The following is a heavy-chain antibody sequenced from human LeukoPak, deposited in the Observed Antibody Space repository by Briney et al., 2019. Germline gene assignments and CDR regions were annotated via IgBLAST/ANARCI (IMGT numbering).Heavy chain of an antibody. CDR1: GFTFSTFG. J-gene: IGHJ3*02. CDR3: ARERSDAFDI. V-gene: IGHV3-33*01. D-gene: IGHD4-17*01. CDR2: IWYDGSKK. Sequence: GGSLRLSCAASGFTFSTFGMHWVRQAPGKGPEWVAVIWYDGSKKYYIDFAEGRFTISRDNSRNTLYLQMNSLRAEDTAVYFCARERSDAFDIWGQGTMVTVSS.